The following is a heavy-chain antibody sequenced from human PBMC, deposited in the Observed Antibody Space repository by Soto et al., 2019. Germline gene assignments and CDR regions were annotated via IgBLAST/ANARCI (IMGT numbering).Heavy chain of an antibody. J-gene: IGHJ4*02. CDR3: ARAIHDYGALAY. D-gene: IGHD4-17*01. V-gene: IGHV3-21*02. CDR1: GFTFSSYN. CDR2: ISNWSSYS. Sequence: EVQLVESGGGLVKPGGSLRLSCTASGFTFSSYNMNWVRQAPGKGLEWVSYISNWSSYSFYADSVKGRFTIPRDNSENSLYLQLDRLRDADTAVYYCARAIHDYGALAYWGQGALVTVAS.